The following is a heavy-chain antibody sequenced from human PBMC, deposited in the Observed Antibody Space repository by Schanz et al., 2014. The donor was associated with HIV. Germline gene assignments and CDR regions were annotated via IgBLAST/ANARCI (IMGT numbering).Heavy chain of an antibody. CDR3: ARGGIWEWDQPDFDY. CDR2: INSDGSST. D-gene: IGHD2-15*01. J-gene: IGHJ4*02. CDR1: GFTFSRDG. V-gene: IGHV3-74*02. Sequence: EVQLLESGGGLVEPGESLRLSCAASGFTFSRDGMNWVRQAPGKGLVWVSRINSDGSSTTYTDSVKGRFTISRDNAKNTLYLQMNSLRVEDTAVYYCARGGIWEWDQPDFDYWGQGTLVTVSS.